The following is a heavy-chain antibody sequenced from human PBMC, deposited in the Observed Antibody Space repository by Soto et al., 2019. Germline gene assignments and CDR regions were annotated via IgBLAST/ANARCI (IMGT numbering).Heavy chain of an antibody. V-gene: IGHV1-18*01. CDR1: GYSFTTYG. J-gene: IGHJ4*02. CDR2: INAYGTST. D-gene: IGHD6-13*01. Sequence: QVQLVQSGAEVKKPGASVQVSCKASGYSFTTYGFSWVRQAPGQGLEWMGWINAYGTSTDYAQSLQGRVTMTTDTSTSTTYMELRSLRSDDTAVYYCTSDPGIAAPGRGLGDYWGQGPLVTVSS. CDR3: TSDPGIAAPGRGLGDY.